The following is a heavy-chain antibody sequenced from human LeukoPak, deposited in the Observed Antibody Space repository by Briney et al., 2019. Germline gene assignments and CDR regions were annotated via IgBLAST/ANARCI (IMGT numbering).Heavy chain of an antibody. CDR1: GGSISSYY. V-gene: IGHV4-59*01. J-gene: IGHJ5*02. D-gene: IGHD3-10*01. Sequence: SETLSLTCTVSGGSISSYYWSWIRQPPGKGLEWIGYIYYSGSTNYNPSLKSRVTISVDTSKNQFSLKLSSVTAADTAVCYCARVSMVRGPPSGFDPWGQGTLVTVSS. CDR3: ARVSMVRGPPSGFDP. CDR2: IYYSGST.